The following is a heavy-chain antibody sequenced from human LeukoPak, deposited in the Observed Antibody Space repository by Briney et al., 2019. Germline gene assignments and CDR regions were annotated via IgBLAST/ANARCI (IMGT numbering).Heavy chain of an antibody. CDR1: GYTFTSYY. D-gene: IGHD3-16*01. J-gene: IGHJ6*02. CDR3: ARGGVMTPYYYYGMDV. Sequence: ASVKVSCKASGYTFTSYYMHWVRQAPGQGLEWMGIINPSGGSTSYAQKFQGRVTMTRDTSTSTVYMELSSLRSEDTAVYYCARGGVMTPYYYYGMDVWGQGTTVTVSS. V-gene: IGHV1-46*01. CDR2: INPSGGST.